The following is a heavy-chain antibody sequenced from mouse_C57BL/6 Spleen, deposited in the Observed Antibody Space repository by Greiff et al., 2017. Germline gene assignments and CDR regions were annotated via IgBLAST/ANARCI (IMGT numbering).Heavy chain of an antibody. V-gene: IGHV1-9*01. CDR3: ARGDYGSSYGGDV. D-gene: IGHD1-1*01. Sequence: QVQLQQSGAELMKPGASVKLSCKATGYTFTGYWMEWVKQRPGHGLEWIGEILPGNGSTNYNEKFKGKATFTADTSSNTAYMQLSSLTTEDSAIYYCARGDYGSSYGGDVWGKGTPVTVSS. CDR2: ILPGNGST. CDR1: GYTFTGYW. J-gene: IGHJ1*03.